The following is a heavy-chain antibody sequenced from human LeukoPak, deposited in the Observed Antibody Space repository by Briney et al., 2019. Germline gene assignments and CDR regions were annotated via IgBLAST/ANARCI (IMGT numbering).Heavy chain of an antibody. J-gene: IGHJ1*01. D-gene: IGHD3-22*01. CDR1: GYTFTGYY. Sequence: ASVKVSCKASGYTFTGYYMHWVRQAPGQGLEWMGWINPNSGGTNYAQKFQGRVTMTRDTSISTAYMELSSLRSEDTAVYYCARWPYYYDSSGYEYFQHWGQGTLVTVSS. V-gene: IGHV1-2*02. CDR3: ARWPYYYDSSGYEYFQH. CDR2: INPNSGGT.